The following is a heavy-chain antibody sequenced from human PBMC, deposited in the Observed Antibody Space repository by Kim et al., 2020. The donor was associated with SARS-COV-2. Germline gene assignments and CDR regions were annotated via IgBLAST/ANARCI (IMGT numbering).Heavy chain of an antibody. V-gene: IGHV3-33*01. D-gene: IGHD3-16*01. CDR1: GFTFSSYG. CDR3: ARDWADFAYYDYVAGGYYGMDV. Sequence: GGSLRLSCAASGFTFSSYGMHWVRQAPGKGLEWVAVIWYDGSNKYYADSVKGRFTISRDNSKNTLYLQMNSLRAEDTAVYYCARDWADFAYYDYVAGGYYGMDVWGQGTTVTVSS. CDR2: IWYDGSNK. J-gene: IGHJ6*02.